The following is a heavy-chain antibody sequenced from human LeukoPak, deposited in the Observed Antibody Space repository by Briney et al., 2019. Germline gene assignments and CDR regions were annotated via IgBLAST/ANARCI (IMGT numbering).Heavy chain of an antibody. CDR2: INHSGST. CDR3: ARGRGSSGYYWGNFDY. J-gene: IGHJ4*02. Sequence: PSETLSLTCAVYGGSFSGYYWSWIRQPPGKGLEWIGEINHSGSTNYNPSLKSRVTISVDTSKNQFSLKLSSVTAADTAVYYCARGRGSSGYYWGNFDYWGQGTLVTVSS. CDR1: GGSFSGYY. D-gene: IGHD3-22*01. V-gene: IGHV4-34*01.